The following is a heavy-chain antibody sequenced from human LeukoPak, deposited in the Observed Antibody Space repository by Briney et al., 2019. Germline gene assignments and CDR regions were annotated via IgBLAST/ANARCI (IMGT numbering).Heavy chain of an antibody. CDR1: GFTVSSNY. V-gene: IGHV3-53*01. D-gene: IGHD3-3*01. Sequence: PSGGSLRLSCAASGFTVSSNYMSWVRQAPGKGLERVSVIYSGGSTYYADSVKGRFTISRDNSKNTLYLQMNSLRAEDTAVYYCAKFPTRSRHITIFGVVTPTDYYFDYWGQGTLVTVSS. CDR3: AKFPTRSRHITIFGVVTPTDYYFDY. J-gene: IGHJ4*02. CDR2: IYSGGST.